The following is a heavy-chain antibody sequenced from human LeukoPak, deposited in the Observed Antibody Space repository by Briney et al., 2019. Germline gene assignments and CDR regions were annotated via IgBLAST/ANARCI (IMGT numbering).Heavy chain of an antibody. V-gene: IGHV1-2*02. D-gene: IGHD2-15*01. CDR2: INPNSGGT. CDR1: GYTFTAYY. J-gene: IGHJ4*02. CDR3: ARDPSASGIVVVPAAGGDY. Sequence: ASLKVSCKASGYTFTAYYIHWVRQAPGQGLEWMGWINPNSGGTNYAQKFQGRVTMTRDTSISTAYMELSRLRSDDTAVYYCARDPSASGIVVVPAAGGDYWGQGTLVTVSS.